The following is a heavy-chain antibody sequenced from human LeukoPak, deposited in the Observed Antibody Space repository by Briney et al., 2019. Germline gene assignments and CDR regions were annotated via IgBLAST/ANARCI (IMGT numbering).Heavy chain of an antibody. D-gene: IGHD4-23*01. V-gene: IGHV1-2*02. CDR1: GYTFTGYY. J-gene: IGHJ4*02. Sequence: ASVKVSCKASGYTFTGYYMHWVRQAPGQGLEWMGWINPNSGGTNYAQKFQGRVTMTRDTSISTAYMELSSLGSDDTAVYYCARGPILYGGNSVSLNYWGQGALVTVSS. CDR3: ARGPILYGGNSVSLNY. CDR2: INPNSGGT.